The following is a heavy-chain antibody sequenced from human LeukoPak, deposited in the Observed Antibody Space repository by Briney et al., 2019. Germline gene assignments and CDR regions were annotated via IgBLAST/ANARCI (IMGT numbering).Heavy chain of an antibody. V-gene: IGHV3-15*01. J-gene: IGHJ4*02. CDR3: TAGLGKTDDDS. CDR1: GFTFSMFS. CDR2: VRTTAEGETT. Sequence: PGGSLRLSCAASGFTFSMFSMNWVRQAPGKGLEWVGRVRTTAEGETTDYAAPVRGRFIISRDDSKSMVYLQMNRLETEDTAIYYCTAGLGKTDDDSWGQGTLVTVSS. D-gene: IGHD4-11*01.